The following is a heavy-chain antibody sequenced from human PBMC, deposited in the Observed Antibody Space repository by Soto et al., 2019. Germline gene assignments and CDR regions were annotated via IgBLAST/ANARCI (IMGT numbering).Heavy chain of an antibody. Sequence: TLPLTCAVSGGSISRGGYSWSWIRQPPGKGLEWIGYIYHSGSTYYNPSLKSRVTISVDRSKNQFSLKLSSVTPADTAVYYCARVPGPWVQGTTVTVSS. V-gene: IGHV4-30-2*01. CDR2: IYHSGST. CDR1: GGSISRGGYS. J-gene: IGHJ6*02. CDR3: ARVPGP.